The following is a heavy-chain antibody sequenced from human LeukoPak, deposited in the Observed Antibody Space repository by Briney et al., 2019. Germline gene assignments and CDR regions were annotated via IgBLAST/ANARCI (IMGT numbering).Heavy chain of an antibody. D-gene: IGHD5-18*01. J-gene: IGHJ6*02. CDR1: GFTFSSYA. CDR2: VSGSGGTT. V-gene: IGHV3-23*01. Sequence: PGGSLRLSCAASGFTFSSYAMSWVRQAPGKGLEWVSGVSGSGGTTYYADSVKGRFTISRDNAKNTLYLQMNSLRAEDTAVYYCARDRVFGYRVYYYYGMDVWGQGTTVTVSS. CDR3: ARDRVFGYRVYYYYGMDV.